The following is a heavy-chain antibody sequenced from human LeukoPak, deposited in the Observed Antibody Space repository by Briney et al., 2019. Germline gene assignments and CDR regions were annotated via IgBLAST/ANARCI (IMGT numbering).Heavy chain of an antibody. CDR1: GFTFYTYW. Sequence: GGFLRLSCAPSGFTFYTYWMHWVRQAPGKGLVWVSRISSDGSSTNYADSVKGRFTISRDNAKNTLYLQMNSLRAEDTAVYYCARGDYYDSSGYYDIIDYWGQGILVTVSS. J-gene: IGHJ4*02. CDR2: ISSDGSST. CDR3: ARGDYYDSSGYYDIIDY. D-gene: IGHD3-22*01. V-gene: IGHV3-74*01.